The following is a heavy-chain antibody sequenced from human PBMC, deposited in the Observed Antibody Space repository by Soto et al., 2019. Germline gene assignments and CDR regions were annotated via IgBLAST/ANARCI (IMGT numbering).Heavy chain of an antibody. Sequence: KTSETLSLTCAVYGGSFSGYYWSWIRQPPGKGLEWIGEINHSGSTNYNPSLKSRVTISVDTSKNQFSLKLSSVTAADTAVYYCAGDTSGSYNDYWGQGTLVTVSS. J-gene: IGHJ4*02. V-gene: IGHV4-34*01. CDR3: AGDTSGSYNDY. D-gene: IGHD1-26*01. CDR1: GGSFSGYY. CDR2: INHSGST.